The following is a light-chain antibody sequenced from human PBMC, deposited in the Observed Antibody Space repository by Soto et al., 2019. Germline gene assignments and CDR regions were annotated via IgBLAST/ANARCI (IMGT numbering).Light chain of an antibody. Sequence: DIQMTQSPYSLSASVGDTVTITCRASQSISTYLNWYQQKPGKAPELLIYAASSLQSGVPLRFTGSGSGTDFTLTIISLQPEDFATYYCQQSYTTPPTFGGGTKVEIK. CDR1: QSISTY. V-gene: IGKV1-39*01. CDR2: AAS. J-gene: IGKJ4*01. CDR3: QQSYTTPPT.